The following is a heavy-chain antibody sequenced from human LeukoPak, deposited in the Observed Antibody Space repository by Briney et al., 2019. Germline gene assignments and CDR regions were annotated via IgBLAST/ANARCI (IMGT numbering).Heavy chain of an antibody. D-gene: IGHD6-19*01. J-gene: IGHJ4*02. CDR1: GFTFSSYG. Sequence: GGSLRLSCAASGFTFSSYGIHWVRQAPRKGLEWVAFMSYDGSNKYYADSVKGRFTISRDHSKNTLYLQMNSLRAEDTAVYYCAKSYSSGWYYFDYWGQGTLVTVSS. V-gene: IGHV3-30*18. CDR2: MSYDGSNK. CDR3: AKSYSSGWYYFDY.